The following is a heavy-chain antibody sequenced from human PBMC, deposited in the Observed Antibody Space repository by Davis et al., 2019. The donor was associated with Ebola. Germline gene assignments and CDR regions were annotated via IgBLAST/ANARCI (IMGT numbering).Heavy chain of an antibody. J-gene: IGHJ4*02. D-gene: IGHD3-10*01. V-gene: IGHV4-34*01. Sequence: SETLSLTCAVYGGSFSGYYWSWIRQPPGKGLEWIGEIYHSGSTNYNPSLKSRVTISVDKSKNQFSLKLSSVTAADTAVYYCARGGDGPFDYWGQGTLVTVSS. CDR1: GGSFSGYY. CDR3: ARGGDGPFDY. CDR2: IYHSGST.